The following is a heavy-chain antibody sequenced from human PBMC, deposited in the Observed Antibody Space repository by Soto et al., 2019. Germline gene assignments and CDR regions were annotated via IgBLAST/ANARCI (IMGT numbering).Heavy chain of an antibody. CDR1: GFTFSSYS. Sequence: EVQLVESGGGLVKPGGSLRLSCAASGFTFSSYSMNWVRQAPGKGLEWVSSISSSSSYIYYAESVKGRFTISRDNAKNSLYLQMNSLRAEDTAVYYCARVYGDYGYYYYYGMDVWGQGTTVTVSS. D-gene: IGHD4-17*01. CDR2: ISSSSSYI. CDR3: ARVYGDYGYYYYYGMDV. V-gene: IGHV3-21*01. J-gene: IGHJ6*02.